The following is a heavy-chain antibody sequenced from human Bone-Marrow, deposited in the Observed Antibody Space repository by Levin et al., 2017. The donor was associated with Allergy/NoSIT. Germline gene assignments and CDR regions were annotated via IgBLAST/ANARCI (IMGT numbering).Heavy chain of an antibody. CDR3: ARMYNYGSGAWGPDY. J-gene: IGHJ4*02. V-gene: IGHV4-59*08. CDR1: GGSISSYY. D-gene: IGHD2-15*01. CDR2: IYSSGTT. Sequence: SQTLSLTCTVSGGSISSYYWSWIRQPPGKGLEWIGYIYSSGTTNYNPSLKSRVTMSVDTSKNQFSLSLNSVTAADTAVYYCARMYNYGSGAWGPDYWGQGALVTVSS.